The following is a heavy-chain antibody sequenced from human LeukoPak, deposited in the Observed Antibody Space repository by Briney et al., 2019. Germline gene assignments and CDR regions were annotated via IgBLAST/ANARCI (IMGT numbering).Heavy chain of an antibody. J-gene: IGHJ3*02. V-gene: IGHV3-33*08. CDR3: ARDSASVASDAFDI. D-gene: IGHD4-23*01. Sequence: PGRSLRLSCAASGFTFSSYGMHWVRQAPGKGLEWVAVIWYDGSNKYYADSVKGRFTISRDNSKNTLYLQMNSLRAEDTAVYYCARDSASVASDAFDIWGQGTMVTVSS. CDR1: GFTFSSYG. CDR2: IWYDGSNK.